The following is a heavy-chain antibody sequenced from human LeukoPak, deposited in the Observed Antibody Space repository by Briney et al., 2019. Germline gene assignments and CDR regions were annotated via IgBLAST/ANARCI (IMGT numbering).Heavy chain of an antibody. Sequence: GGSLRLSCAASGFTFSNHWMSWVRQAPGKGLEWVANIRQDGNEKYYVGSVKGRLTISRDNAKNSLFLLMDSLRAEDTAVYYCASYSLYGDYHYFDQWGQGTLVIVSS. CDR3: ASYSLYGDYHYFDQ. CDR2: IRQDGNEK. CDR1: GFTFSNHW. J-gene: IGHJ4*01. D-gene: IGHD4-11*01. V-gene: IGHV3-7*03.